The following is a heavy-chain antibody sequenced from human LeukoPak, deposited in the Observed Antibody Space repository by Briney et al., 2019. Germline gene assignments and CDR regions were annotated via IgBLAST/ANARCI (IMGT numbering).Heavy chain of an antibody. CDR1: GFTFSSYS. J-gene: IGHJ4*02. D-gene: IGHD6-13*01. CDR3: AREVSSSWHAIDY. Sequence: PGGSLRLSCAASGFTFSSYSMNWVRQAPGKGLEWVSSISSSSSYIYYADSVKGRFTISRDNAKNSLYLQMNSLRAEDTAVYYCAREVSSSWHAIDYWGQGTLVTVSS. V-gene: IGHV3-21*01. CDR2: ISSSSSYI.